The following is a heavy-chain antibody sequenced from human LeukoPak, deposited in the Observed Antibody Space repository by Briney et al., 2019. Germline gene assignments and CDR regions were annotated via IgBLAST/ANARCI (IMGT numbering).Heavy chain of an antibody. Sequence: ASVTVSCKASGYTFTSYAMNWVRQDPGQGLEWMGWINTNTGNPTYAQGLTGRFVFSLDTSVSTAYLQISSLKAEDTAVYYCARDPRYCSSTSCYEFAFGWFDPWGQGTLVTVSS. CDR2: INTNTGNP. CDR1: GYTFTSYA. D-gene: IGHD2-2*01. V-gene: IGHV7-4-1*02. J-gene: IGHJ5*02. CDR3: ARDPRYCSSTSCYEFAFGWFDP.